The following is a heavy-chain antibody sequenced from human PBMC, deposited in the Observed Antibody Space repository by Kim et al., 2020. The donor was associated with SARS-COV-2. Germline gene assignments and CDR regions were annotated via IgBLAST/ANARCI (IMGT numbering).Heavy chain of an antibody. Sequence: GGSLRLSCAASGFTVSSNYMSWVRQAPGKGLEWGSVIYSGGSTYYADSVKGRFTISRDNSKNTLYLQMNSLRAEDTAVYYCAGHIVGATSLVDYWGQGTLVTVSS. CDR3: AGHIVGATSLVDY. CDR1: GFTVSSNY. D-gene: IGHD1-26*01. V-gene: IGHV3-53*01. J-gene: IGHJ4*02. CDR2: IYSGGST.